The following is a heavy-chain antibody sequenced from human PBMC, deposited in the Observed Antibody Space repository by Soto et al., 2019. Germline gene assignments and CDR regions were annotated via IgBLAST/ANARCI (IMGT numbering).Heavy chain of an antibody. CDR1: GFSLNTDGMC. CDR3: ARMSGGYFDY. V-gene: IGHV2-70*01. J-gene: IGHJ4*02. Sequence: SGPPLVNPTQTLTLTCTFSGFSLNTDGMCVSWIRQPPGKALEWLALIDWDDDKYYSTSLKTRLTISKDNSKNQVVLTMTNMDTVDTATDYCARMSGGYFDYRGQGTPVTVSS. D-gene: IGHD2-15*01. CDR2: IDWDDDK.